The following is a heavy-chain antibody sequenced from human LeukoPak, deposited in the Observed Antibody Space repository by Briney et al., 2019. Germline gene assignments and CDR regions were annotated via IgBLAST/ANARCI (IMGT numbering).Heavy chain of an antibody. CDR3: ARCSTSCYSGFDY. J-gene: IGHJ4*02. Sequence: PGGSLRLSCAASGFTFSSYWMSWVRQAPGKGLEWVANIKQDGSEKYYVDSVKGRFTISRDNAKNSLYLQMNSLRAEDTAVYYCARCSTSCYSGFDYWGQGTLVTVSS. CDR2: IKQDGSEK. D-gene: IGHD2-2*02. CDR1: GFTFSSYW. V-gene: IGHV3-7*01.